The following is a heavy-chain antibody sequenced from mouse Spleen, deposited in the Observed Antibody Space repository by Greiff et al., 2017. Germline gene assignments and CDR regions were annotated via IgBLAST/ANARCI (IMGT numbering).Heavy chain of an antibody. D-gene: IGHD2-3*01. J-gene: IGHJ2*01. V-gene: IGHV5-9-3*01. CDR3: ARQHGYSDY. CDR2: ISSGGSYT. Sequence: EVKVEESGGGLVKPGGSLKLSCAASGFTFSSYAMSWVRQTPEKRLEWVATISSGGSYTYYPDSVKGRFTISRDNAKNTLYLQMSSLRSEDTAMYYCARQHGYSDYWGQGTTLTVSS. CDR1: GFTFSSYA.